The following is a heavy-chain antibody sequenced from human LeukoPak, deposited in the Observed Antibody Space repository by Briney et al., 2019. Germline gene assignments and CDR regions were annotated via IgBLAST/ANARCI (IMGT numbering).Heavy chain of an antibody. CDR2: ISYDGSNK. V-gene: IGHV3-30-3*01. Sequence: GGSLRLSCAASGFTFSSYAMHWVRQAPGKGLEWVAVISYDGSNKYYADSVKGRFTISRDNAKNSLYLQMNSLRAEDTAVYYCARGGQSGPAAISGYYYYYYMDVWGKGTTVTVSS. D-gene: IGHD2-2*02. J-gene: IGHJ6*03. CDR1: GFTFSSYA. CDR3: ARGGQSGPAAISGYYYYYYMDV.